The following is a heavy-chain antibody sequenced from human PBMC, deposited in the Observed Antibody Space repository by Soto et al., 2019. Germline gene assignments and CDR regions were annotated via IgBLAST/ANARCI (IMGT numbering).Heavy chain of an antibody. CDR1: CGSISDFAYY. J-gene: IGHJ5*02. CDR2: VYHNENT. CDR3: PRRERYYGSPGWFDP. V-gene: IGHV4-39*01. Sequence: PSETLSLTCTFSCGSISDFAYYWGWIRQPPGKGLEWIGTVYHNENTYYNPSLKSRVTISVDTAKNQFSLNLRSVTAADTAIYFCPRRERYYGSPGWFDPWGQGALVTVSS. D-gene: IGHD3-16*01.